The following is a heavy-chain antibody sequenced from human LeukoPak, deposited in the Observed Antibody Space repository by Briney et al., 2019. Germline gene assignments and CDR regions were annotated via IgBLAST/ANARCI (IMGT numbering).Heavy chain of an antibody. J-gene: IGHJ4*02. Sequence: SETLSLTCAVYGGSFSGYYWSWIREPPGKGLEWIGEINHSGCTNYNPCLKSRVTISLDTSKNQFSLKLSSVTAADTAVYYCARQTGSGLFILPGGQGTLVTVSS. CDR3: ARQTGSGLFILP. V-gene: IGHV4-34*01. CDR1: GGSFSGYY. D-gene: IGHD3/OR15-3a*01. CDR2: INHSGCT.